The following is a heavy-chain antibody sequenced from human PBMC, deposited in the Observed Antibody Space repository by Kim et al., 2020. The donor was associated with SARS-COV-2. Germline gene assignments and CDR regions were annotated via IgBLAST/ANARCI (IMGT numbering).Heavy chain of an antibody. Sequence: ASVKVSCKASGYTFTSYGISWVRQAPGQGLEWMGWISAYNGNTNYAQKLQGRVTMTTDTSTSTAYMELRSLRSDDTAVYYCAIDSSSSVAYYFDYWGQGTLVTVSS. J-gene: IGHJ4*02. CDR1: GYTFTSYG. D-gene: IGHD6-6*01. V-gene: IGHV1-18*04. CDR2: ISAYNGNT. CDR3: AIDSSSSVAYYFDY.